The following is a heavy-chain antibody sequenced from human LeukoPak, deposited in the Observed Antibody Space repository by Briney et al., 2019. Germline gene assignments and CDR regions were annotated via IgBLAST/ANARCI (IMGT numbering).Heavy chain of an antibody. Sequence: PSETLSLTCTVSGGSISSSSYYWGWIRQPPGKGLEWIGSIYYSGSTYYNPSLKSRVTISVDTSKNQFSLKLSSVTAADTAVYYCARGDAWVLWFGDYFDYWGQGTLVTVSS. CDR2: IYYSGST. CDR3: ARGDAWVLWFGDYFDY. D-gene: IGHD3-10*01. J-gene: IGHJ4*02. V-gene: IGHV4-39*07. CDR1: GGSISSSSYY.